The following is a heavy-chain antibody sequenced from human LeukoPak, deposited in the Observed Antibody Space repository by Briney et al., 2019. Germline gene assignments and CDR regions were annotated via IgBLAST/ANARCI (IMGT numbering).Heavy chain of an antibody. CDR1: GFPFETNA. V-gene: IGHV3-23*01. J-gene: IGHJ4*02. D-gene: IGHD5-18*01. CDR2: IGNTET. CDR3: AKDWIQFNRVFDCFDS. Sequence: GGSLRLSCATSGFPFETNAMSWVRQAPAKGLESVATIGNTETFYADSVTGRFTISRDNSKNTVNLQMNRPRVEDTAIYYCAKDWIQFNRVFDCFDSWGQGTLVTVSS.